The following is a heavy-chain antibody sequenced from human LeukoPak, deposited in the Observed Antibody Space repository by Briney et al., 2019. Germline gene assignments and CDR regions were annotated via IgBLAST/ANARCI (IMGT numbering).Heavy chain of an antibody. CDR2: INPNSGGT. D-gene: IGHD3/OR15-3a*01. CDR3: ARDLGGLDAFDI. Sequence: ASVKVSCKASGYTFTSYDINWVRQATGQGLEWMGWINPNSGGTNYAQKFQGRVTMTRDTSISTAYMELSRLRSDDTAVYYCARDLGGLDAFDIWGQGTMVTVSS. V-gene: IGHV1-2*02. CDR1: GYTFTSYD. J-gene: IGHJ3*02.